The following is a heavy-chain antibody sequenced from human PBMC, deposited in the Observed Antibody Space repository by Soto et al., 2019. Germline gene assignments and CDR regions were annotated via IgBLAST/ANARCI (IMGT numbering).Heavy chain of an antibody. D-gene: IGHD6-19*01. CDR3: ASGAGGLGGSSGWPDYAVDV. J-gene: IGHJ3*01. CDR2: IVPLPGTT. V-gene: IGHV1-69*01. Sequence: QVQLVQSGAAVRKPGSSVKVSCKASGGTFTKYAITWVRQAPRQGLEWMGGIVPLPGTTNYAQKFRGRVTISADESTSTAYLELRSLRSEDTAVYYCASGAGGLGGSSGWPDYAVDVWGQGTMVIVSS. CDR1: GGTFTKYA.